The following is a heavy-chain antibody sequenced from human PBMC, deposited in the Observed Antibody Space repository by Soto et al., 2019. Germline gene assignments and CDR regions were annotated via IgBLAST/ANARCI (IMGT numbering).Heavy chain of an antibody. CDR2: IWGDGSNK. Sequence: QVQLVESGGGVVQPGRSLRLSCEASGLASSSYGMHWIRQAPGKGLEWVAVIWGDGSNKYYADSVEGRFTISRDNSKNTLYLQMNSLRADDTSMYYCATDDWFDTWGQGTLVTVSS. CDR1: GLASSSYG. V-gene: IGHV3-33*01. J-gene: IGHJ5*02. CDR3: ATDDWFDT.